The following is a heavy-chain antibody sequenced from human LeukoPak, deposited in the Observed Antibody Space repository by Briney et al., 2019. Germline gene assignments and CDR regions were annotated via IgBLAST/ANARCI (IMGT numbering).Heavy chain of an antibody. D-gene: IGHD4-17*01. Sequence: SETLSLTCTVSGGSISSSSYYWGWIRQPPGKGLEWIGSIYYSGSTYYNPSLKSRVTISVDTSKNQFSLKLSSVTAADTAVYYCARLIPYGDYDSLYPDYWGQGTLVTVSS. V-gene: IGHV4-39*07. CDR2: IYYSGST. J-gene: IGHJ4*02. CDR1: GGSISSSSYY. CDR3: ARLIPYGDYDSLYPDY.